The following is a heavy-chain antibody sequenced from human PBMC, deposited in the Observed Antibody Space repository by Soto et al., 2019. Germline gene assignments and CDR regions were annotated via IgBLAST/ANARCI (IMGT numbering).Heavy chain of an antibody. D-gene: IGHD6-13*01. Sequence: LSLSCAASGFTFDDYAMHWVRQAPGKGLEWVSGISWDSGTIVYVDSVKGRFTISRDNAKNSLYLQMNSLRAEDTALYYCAKDMRGGSSSSRYYYGVDVWGQGTTVTVSS. J-gene: IGHJ6*02. CDR3: AKDMRGGSSSSRYYYGVDV. V-gene: IGHV3-9*01. CDR2: ISWDSGTI. CDR1: GFTFDDYA.